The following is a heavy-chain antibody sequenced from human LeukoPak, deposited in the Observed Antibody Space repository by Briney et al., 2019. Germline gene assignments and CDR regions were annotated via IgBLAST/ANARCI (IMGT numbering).Heavy chain of an antibody. CDR3: AELGITMIGGV. Sequence: PGGSLRLSCAASGFTFSNYWMNWVRQAPGKGLEWVANIKQDGSEKYYVDSVKGRFTISRDNAKNSLYLQMNSLRAEDTAVHYCAELGITMIGGVWGKGTTVTISS. J-gene: IGHJ6*04. V-gene: IGHV3-7*01. CDR1: GFTFSNYW. CDR2: IKQDGSEK. D-gene: IGHD3-10*02.